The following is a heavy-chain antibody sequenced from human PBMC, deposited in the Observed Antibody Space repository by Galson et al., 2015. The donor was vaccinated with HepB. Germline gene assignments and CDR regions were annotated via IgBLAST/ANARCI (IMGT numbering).Heavy chain of an antibody. V-gene: IGHV1-69*13. CDR1: GGTFSSYA. Sequence: SVKVSCKASGGTFSSYAISWVRQASGQGLEWMGGIIPIFGTANYAQKFQGRVTITADESTSTAYMELSSLRSEDTAVYYCARRNYDFWSGYSYYYYGMDVWGQGTTVTVSS. CDR3: ARRNYDFWSGYSYYYYGMDV. D-gene: IGHD3-3*01. J-gene: IGHJ6*02. CDR2: IIPIFGTA.